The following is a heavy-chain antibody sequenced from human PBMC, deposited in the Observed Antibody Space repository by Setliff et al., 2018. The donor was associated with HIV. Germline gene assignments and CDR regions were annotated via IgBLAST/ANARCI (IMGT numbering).Heavy chain of an antibody. CDR3: ARLGAEDFSDYDWVDH. J-gene: IGHJ4*02. V-gene: IGHV4-34*01. CDR2: INHSGDT. CDR1: GGSFSGYY. D-gene: IGHD5-12*01. Sequence: PSETLSLTCAVYGGSFSGYYWSWIRQPPGKGLEWIGEINHSGDTNYNPSLKSRVTISVDTSKNQFSLNLNSVTAADTAVYYCARLGAEDFSDYDWVDHWGQGTLVTVSS.